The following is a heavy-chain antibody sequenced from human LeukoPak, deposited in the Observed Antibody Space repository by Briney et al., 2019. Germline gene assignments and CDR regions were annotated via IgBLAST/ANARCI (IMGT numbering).Heavy chain of an antibody. D-gene: IGHD6-19*01. CDR1: GFTFSSYG. CDR2: IWYDGSNK. Sequence: GGSLRLSCAASGFTFSSYGMHWVRQAPGKGLEWVAVIWYDGSNKYYADSVKGRFTISRDNSKNTLYLQMNSLRAEDTAVYYCAALAVAGPFDYWGQGILVTVSS. V-gene: IGHV3-33*01. CDR3: AALAVAGPFDY. J-gene: IGHJ4*02.